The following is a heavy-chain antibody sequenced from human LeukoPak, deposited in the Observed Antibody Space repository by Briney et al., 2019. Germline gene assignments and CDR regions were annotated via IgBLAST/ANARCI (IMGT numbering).Heavy chain of an antibody. CDR1: GGSISSSSYY. Sequence: SETLSLTCTVSGGSISSSSYYWGWIRQPPGKGLEWIGSIYYSGSTYYNPSLKSRVTISVDTSKNQFSLKLSSVTAADTAVYYCARDNYYDSSGYYYEDYWGQGTLVTVSS. CDR2: IYYSGST. V-gene: IGHV4-39*07. J-gene: IGHJ4*02. D-gene: IGHD3-22*01. CDR3: ARDNYYDSSGYYYEDY.